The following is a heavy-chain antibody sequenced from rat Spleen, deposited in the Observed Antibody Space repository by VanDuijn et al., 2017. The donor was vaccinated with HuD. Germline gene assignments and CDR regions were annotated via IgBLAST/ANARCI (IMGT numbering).Heavy chain of an antibody. D-gene: IGHD1-12*02. CDR3: ATDTFYDGTYYPGGFDY. V-gene: IGHV5-25*01. Sequence: EVQLVESGGGLVQPGRSLRLSCAASGFTFSNYDMAWVRQAPTKGLEWVASINSGGVNTYYRDSVKGRFTISRDSATSTLYLQMDSLRSEDTATYYCATDTFYDGTYYPGGFDYWGQGVMVTVSS. CDR2: INSGGVNT. J-gene: IGHJ2*01. CDR1: GFTFSNYD.